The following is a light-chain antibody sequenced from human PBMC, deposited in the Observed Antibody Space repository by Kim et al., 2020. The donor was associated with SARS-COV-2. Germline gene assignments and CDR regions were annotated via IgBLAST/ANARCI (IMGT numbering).Light chain of an antibody. CDR1: QRQMKREGKKD. CDR3: MQSIQLHLK. CDR2: EGS. Sequence: KESQRQMKREGKKDLYGYRQKQGQATKHRIYEGSNRVYGVQDRFSGSGSGTDVTLKIRRVEAEDVGVYYCMQSIQLHLKLGGGTKVDIK. J-gene: IGKJ4*02. V-gene: IGKV2D-29*01.